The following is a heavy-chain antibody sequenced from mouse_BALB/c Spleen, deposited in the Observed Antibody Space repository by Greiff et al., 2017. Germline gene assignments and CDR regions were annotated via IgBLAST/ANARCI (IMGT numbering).Heavy chain of an antibody. V-gene: IGHV1-87*01. J-gene: IGHJ2*01. Sequence: VQRVESGAELARPGASVKLSCKASGYTFTSYWMQWVKQRPGQGLEWIGAIYPGDGDTRYTQKFKGKATLTADKSSSTAYMQLSSLASEDSAVYYCARGYYYGSSYFDYWGQGTTLTVSS. CDR2: IYPGDGDT. D-gene: IGHD1-1*01. CDR3: ARGYYYGSSYFDY. CDR1: GYTFTSYW.